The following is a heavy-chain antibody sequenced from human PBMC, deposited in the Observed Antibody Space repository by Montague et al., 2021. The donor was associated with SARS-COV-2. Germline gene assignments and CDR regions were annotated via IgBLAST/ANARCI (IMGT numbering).Heavy chain of an antibody. CDR3: ARVSSTALRGVIKTSGYFALDV. V-gene: IGHV4-4*09. Sequence: SEILSLTCSVSGGSLRYSYWTWIRQAPERGLEWIGYIYHTGTTKYNPALQSRLTISVDTAKNQFFLSLTSVTAADTAVYYCARVSSTALRGVIKTSGYFALDVWGPGTTVSVSS. D-gene: IGHD3-10*01. CDR1: GGSLRYSY. J-gene: IGHJ6*02. CDR2: IYHTGTT.